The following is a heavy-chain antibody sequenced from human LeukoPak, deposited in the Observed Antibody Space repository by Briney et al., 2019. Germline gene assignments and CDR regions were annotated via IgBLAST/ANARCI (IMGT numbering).Heavy chain of an antibody. J-gene: IGHJ4*02. V-gene: IGHV4-59*01. CDR1: GGSISSYY. CDR2: IYYSGST. Sequence: SETLSLTSTVSGGSISSYYWSWIRQPPGKGLEWIGYIYYSGSTNYNPSLKSRVIISVDMSKNQFSLKLSSVTAADTAVYYCARMISSGSMAIVYWGQGTLVTVSS. CDR3: ARMISSGSMAIVY. D-gene: IGHD6-19*01.